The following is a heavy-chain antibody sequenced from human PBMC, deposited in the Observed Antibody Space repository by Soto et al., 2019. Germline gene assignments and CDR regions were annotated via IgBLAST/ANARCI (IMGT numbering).Heavy chain of an antibody. CDR2: IYFIGDT. J-gene: IGHJ6*02. D-gene: IGHD5-18*01. V-gene: IGHV4-30-4*01. CDR3: ARVVASGIHYYYYYGMDV. Sequence: QMQLQESGPGLVKPSQTLSLTCTVSGGSISTGDYYWSWVRQPPGKGLEWIGYIYFIGDTYYNPSLKSRITMFVDRSKNQFALKVSSVTAADTAVYYCARVVASGIHYYYYYGMDVWGQGTTVSVSS. CDR1: GGSISTGDYY.